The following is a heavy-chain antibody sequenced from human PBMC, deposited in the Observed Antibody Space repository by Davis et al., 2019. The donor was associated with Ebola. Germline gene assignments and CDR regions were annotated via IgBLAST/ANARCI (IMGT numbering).Heavy chain of an antibody. Sequence: ASVKVSCKASGYTFTSYAMHWVRQAPGQGLEWMGWINPNSGGTNYAQKFQGWVTMTRDTSISTAYMELSRLRSDDTAVYYCARMGNYYDSSGFRRLAFDIWGQGTMVTVSS. CDR3: ARMGNYYDSSGFRRLAFDI. V-gene: IGHV1-2*04. J-gene: IGHJ3*02. CDR1: GYTFTSYA. D-gene: IGHD3-22*01. CDR2: INPNSGGT.